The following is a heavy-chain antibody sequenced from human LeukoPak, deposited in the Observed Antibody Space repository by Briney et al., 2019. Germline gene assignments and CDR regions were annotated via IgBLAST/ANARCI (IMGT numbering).Heavy chain of an antibody. CDR1: GYTFTGYY. D-gene: IGHD6-6*01. CDR2: INPNRGGT. V-gene: IGHV1-2*02. Sequence: ASVKVSCKASGYTFTGYYMHWVRQAPGQGLEWMGWINPNRGGTQYAQKFQDRVTMTRDTSISTVYMELSRLTSDDTAMYYCARDPAGSIAAPEDYWGQGTLVTVSS. CDR3: ARDPAGSIAAPEDY. J-gene: IGHJ4*02.